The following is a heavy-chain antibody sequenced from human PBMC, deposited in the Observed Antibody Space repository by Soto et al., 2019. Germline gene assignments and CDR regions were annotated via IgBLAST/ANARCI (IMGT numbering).Heavy chain of an antibody. CDR1: GFTFSTYG. Sequence: QVQLVESGGGVVQPGRSLRISCAASGFTFSTYGMHWVRQAPGKGLEWVAVIWYDGSNKYYADSVKGRFTISRDNSKNTLYRQMNSLRAEDTAVYYCASAVGPFDYWGQGTLVTVSS. V-gene: IGHV3-33*01. CDR3: ASAVGPFDY. D-gene: IGHD1-26*01. J-gene: IGHJ4*02. CDR2: IWYDGSNK.